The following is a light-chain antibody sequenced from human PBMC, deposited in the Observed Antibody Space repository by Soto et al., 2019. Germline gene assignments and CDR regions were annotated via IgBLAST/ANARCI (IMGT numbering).Light chain of an antibody. CDR1: RTIRSY. V-gene: IGKV1-39*01. J-gene: IGKJ1*01. CDR3: QKSYSTPRT. CDR2: AAS. Sequence: DMQMTPSPSSLSASVVNRVTINLRASRTIRSYVNWYHQKPGKASKVLIYAASSLQSGDPSRFSRTGYGKDFTLTISSLQPEDFATYCSQKSYSTPRTFGKGTNV.